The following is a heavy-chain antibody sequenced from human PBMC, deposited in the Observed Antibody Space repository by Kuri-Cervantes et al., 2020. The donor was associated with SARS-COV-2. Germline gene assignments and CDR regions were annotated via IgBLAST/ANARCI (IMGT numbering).Heavy chain of an antibody. CDR2: IWYDGSNK. V-gene: IGHV3-33*08. CDR3: ARETVDTAMGGIDY. Sequence: GGSLRLSCAASGFTFSSYGMHWVRQAPGKVLEWVAVIWYDGSNKYYADSVKGRFTISRDNSKNTLYLQMNSLRAEDTAVYYCARETVDTAMGGIDYWGQGTLVTVSS. D-gene: IGHD5-18*01. J-gene: IGHJ4*02. CDR1: GFTFSSYG.